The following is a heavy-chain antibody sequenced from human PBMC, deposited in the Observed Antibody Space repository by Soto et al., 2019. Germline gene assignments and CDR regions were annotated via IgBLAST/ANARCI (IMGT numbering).Heavy chain of an antibody. CDR3: PRSPNNFDY. Sequence: QVQLVQSGAEVKKPGASVKVSCKASGYTFTSYGISWVRQAPGQGLEWMGWISAYNGNTKYAQKLQRRLATTTNTSTSTAYMELRSLTSDYTALYYCPRSPNNFDYWGQGTLVTVSS. V-gene: IGHV1-18*01. CDR1: GYTFTSYG. D-gene: IGHD7-27*01. J-gene: IGHJ4*02. CDR2: ISAYNGNT.